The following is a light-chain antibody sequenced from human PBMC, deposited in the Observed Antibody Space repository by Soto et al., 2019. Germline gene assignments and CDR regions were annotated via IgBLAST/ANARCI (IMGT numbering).Light chain of an antibody. V-gene: IGLV1-44*01. Sequence: QSVLTQPPSASGTPGQRVTISCSGSSSNIGSNTVNWYQQLPGTAPKLLIYSNNQRPSGVPDRFSGSKSGTSASLAISGLQSEDEADYYCAAWDESLNAVVFGGGTKLTVL. CDR3: AAWDESLNAVV. CDR2: SNN. J-gene: IGLJ2*01. CDR1: SSNIGSNT.